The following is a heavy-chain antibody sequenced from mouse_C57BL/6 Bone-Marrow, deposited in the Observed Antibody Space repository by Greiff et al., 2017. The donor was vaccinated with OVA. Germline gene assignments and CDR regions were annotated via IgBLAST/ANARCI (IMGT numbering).Heavy chain of an antibody. V-gene: IGHV2-6*01. CDR3: ASRDYGSSFAY. Sequence: VKLVESGPGLVAPSQSLSITCTVSGFSLTSYGVDWVRQSPGKGLEWLGVIWGVGSTKYNSALKSRLSISKDNSKSQVFLKMNSLQTDDTAMYYCASRDYGSSFAYWGQGTLVTVSA. J-gene: IGHJ3*01. CDR1: GFSLTSYG. CDR2: IWGVGST. D-gene: IGHD1-1*01.